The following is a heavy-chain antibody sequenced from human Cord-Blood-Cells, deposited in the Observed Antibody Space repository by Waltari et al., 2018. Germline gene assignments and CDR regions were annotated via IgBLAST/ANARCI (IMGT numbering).Heavy chain of an antibody. CDR2: ISSSSSYI. CDR1: GFTFSSYS. D-gene: IGHD4-4*01. J-gene: IGHJ4*02. Sequence: EVQLVESGGGLVKPGGSLRLSCAASGFTFSSYSMNWVRQAPGKGLEWVSSISSSSSYIYYAGSVKGRFTISRDNAKNSLYLQMNSLRAEDTAVYYCARAPATVVFDYWGQGTLVTVSS. CDR3: ARAPATVVFDY. V-gene: IGHV3-21*01.